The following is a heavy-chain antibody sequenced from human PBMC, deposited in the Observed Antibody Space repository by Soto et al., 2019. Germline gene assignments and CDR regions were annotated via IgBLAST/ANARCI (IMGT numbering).Heavy chain of an antibody. CDR1: GFTFSSYA. Sequence: PGGSLRLSCAAAGFTFSSYAMSWVRQAPGKGLEWVSAISGSGGSTYYADSVKGRFTLSRDNSKNTLYLQMNSLRAEDTAVYYCAKSLVVVPAAIGAYYYGMDVWGQGTTVTVSS. V-gene: IGHV3-23*01. CDR2: ISGSGGST. CDR3: AKSLVVVPAAIGAYYYGMDV. J-gene: IGHJ6*02. D-gene: IGHD2-2*01.